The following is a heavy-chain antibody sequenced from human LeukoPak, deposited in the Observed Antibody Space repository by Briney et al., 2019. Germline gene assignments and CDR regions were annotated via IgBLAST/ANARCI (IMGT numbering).Heavy chain of an antibody. V-gene: IGHV3-30-3*01. D-gene: IGHD3/OR15-3a*01. J-gene: IGHJ4*02. CDR3: AADRWTAAHDYLDS. CDR2: ISKDGVTK. CDR1: GFSFSHDA. Sequence: GGSLRLSCAAPGFSFSHDAVHWVRQAPGKGLEWVAVISKDGVTKVYRDSVRGRFTISTDNSENTVYLLMTGLEIEDTAVYFCAADRWTAAHDYLDSWGQGTLVAVSS.